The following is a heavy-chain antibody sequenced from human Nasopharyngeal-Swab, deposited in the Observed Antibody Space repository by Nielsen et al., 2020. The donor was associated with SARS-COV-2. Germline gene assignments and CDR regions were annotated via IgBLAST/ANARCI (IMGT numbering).Heavy chain of an antibody. CDR1: GFTFSSYR. V-gene: IGHV3-21*01. CDR2: ISSSSSYI. CDR3: AADSGSYFGYYYYGMDV. J-gene: IGHJ6*02. D-gene: IGHD1-26*01. Sequence: GGSLRLSCAASGFTFSSYRMNWVRQAPGKGLEWVSSISSSSSYIYYADSVKGRFTISRDNAKNSLYLQMNSLRAEDTAVYYCAADSGSYFGYYYYGMDVWGQGTTVTVSS.